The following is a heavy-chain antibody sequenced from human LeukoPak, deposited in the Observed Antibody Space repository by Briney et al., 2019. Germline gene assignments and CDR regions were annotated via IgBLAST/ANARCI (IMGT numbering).Heavy chain of an antibody. J-gene: IGHJ6*02. CDR3: ARGQVGGSYYYYYCLVV. V-gene: IGHV3-7*01. Sequence: GGSLRLSCAASGFTFSSYWMSWVRQAPGKGLEWVAHIKQDGREKYYVDSVKGRFTISRDNAKDSLYLQMNSLRAEDTAVYYCARGQVGGSYYYYYCLVVWGQGATVTVSS. CDR1: GFTFSSYW. CDR2: IKQDGREK. D-gene: IGHD1-26*01.